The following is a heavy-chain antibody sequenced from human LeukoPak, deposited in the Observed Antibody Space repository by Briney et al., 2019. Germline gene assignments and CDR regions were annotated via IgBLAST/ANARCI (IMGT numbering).Heavy chain of an antibody. V-gene: IGHV3-23*01. CDR3: AKGSRAQGYYFDF. D-gene: IGHD3-10*01. CDR2: ISGSGGNT. CDR1: GFTFSNYA. Sequence: GGSLRLSCAASGFTFSNYAMSWVRQAPGKGLEWVSAISGSGGNTYYADSVKGRFTISRDNSKNTLFLQMNSLRAEDTAVYYCAKGSRAQGYYFDFWGQGTLVTVSS. J-gene: IGHJ4*02.